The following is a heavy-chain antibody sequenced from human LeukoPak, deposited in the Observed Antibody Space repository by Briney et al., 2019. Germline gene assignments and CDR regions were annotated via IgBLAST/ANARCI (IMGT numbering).Heavy chain of an antibody. CDR1: GGSISSGGYY. J-gene: IGHJ4*02. CDR3: ARVRMSAYSYSFDY. CDR2: IYYSGST. Sequence: SQTLSLTCTVSGGSISSGGYYWSWIRQHPGKGLEWIGYIYYSGSTYYNPSLKSRVTISVDTSKNQFSLNPTSVTAADTAVYFCARVRMSAYSYSFDYWGQGTLVTVSS. D-gene: IGHD5-12*01. V-gene: IGHV4-31*03.